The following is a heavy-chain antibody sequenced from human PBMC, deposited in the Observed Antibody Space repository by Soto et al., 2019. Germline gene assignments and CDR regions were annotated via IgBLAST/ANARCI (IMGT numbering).Heavy chain of an antibody. D-gene: IGHD6-19*01. CDR1: GFTFDDYA. V-gene: IGHV3-9*01. Sequence: SLRLSCAASGFTFDDYAMHWVRQAPGKGLEWVSGISWNSGNIGYADSVKGRFTISRDNAKNSLYLQMSSLRAEDTALYYCAKDTDYSSAWPDYWGQGTLVTVSS. CDR3: AKDTDYSSAWPDY. CDR2: ISWNSGNI. J-gene: IGHJ4*02.